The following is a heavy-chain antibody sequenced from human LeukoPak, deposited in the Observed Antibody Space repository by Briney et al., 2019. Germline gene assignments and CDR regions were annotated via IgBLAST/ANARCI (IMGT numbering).Heavy chain of an antibody. CDR3: AREDYYDSGSSDY. CDR1: GFTFTNYN. V-gene: IGHV1-46*01. Sequence: ASVKVSCKASGFTFTNYNMHWVRQAPGQRLEWMGIINPSGGSTNYAQNFQGRVTMTRDTSTSTVYMELSSLRSEDTAIYYCAREDYYDSGSSDYWGQGTLVTVSS. CDR2: INPSGGST. D-gene: IGHD3-22*01. J-gene: IGHJ4*02.